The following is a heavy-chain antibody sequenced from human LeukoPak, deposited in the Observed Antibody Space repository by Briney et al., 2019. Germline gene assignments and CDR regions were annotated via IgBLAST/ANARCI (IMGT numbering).Heavy chain of an antibody. Sequence: GGSLRLSCAASGFTFSSYGMHWVRQAPGKGLEWVAGIWYDGSNKYYADSVKGRFTISRDNSKNTLYLQMNSLRAEDTAVYYCARDTWFGDPRKNWFDPWGQGTLVTVSS. CDR3: ARDTWFGDPRKNWFDP. CDR1: GFTFSSYG. D-gene: IGHD3-10*01. CDR2: IWYDGSNK. J-gene: IGHJ5*02. V-gene: IGHV3-33*01.